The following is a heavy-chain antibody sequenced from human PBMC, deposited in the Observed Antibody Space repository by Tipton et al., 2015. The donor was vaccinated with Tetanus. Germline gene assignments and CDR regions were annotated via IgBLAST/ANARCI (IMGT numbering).Heavy chain of an antibody. CDR1: GDSISSGGYY. J-gene: IGHJ4*02. CDR2: IYYSGST. V-gene: IGHV4-31*03. CDR3: ARDQARGARGWNYFDY. Sequence: GLVKPSQTLSLTCTVSGDSISSGGYYWSWIRQHPGKGLEWIGDIYYSGSTYYNPSLKSRVPISVDASKNQFSVNLNSVTAADTAVYYCARDQARGARGWNYFDYWGQGALVTVSS. D-gene: IGHD6-19*01.